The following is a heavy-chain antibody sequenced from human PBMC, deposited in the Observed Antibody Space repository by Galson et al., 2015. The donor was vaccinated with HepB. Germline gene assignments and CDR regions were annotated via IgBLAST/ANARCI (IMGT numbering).Heavy chain of an antibody. D-gene: IGHD6-19*01. V-gene: IGHV1-69*13. Sequence: SVKVSCKASGGTFSNYAISWVRQAPGQGLEWMGGIIPIYHTDNYAQKFQGRITITADESTSTAYMELSSLRSEDTAVYYCARLFGVISSGWDYYFDHWGQGTLVTVSS. CDR1: GGTFSNYA. CDR3: ARLFGVISSGWDYYFDH. J-gene: IGHJ4*02. CDR2: IIPIYHTD.